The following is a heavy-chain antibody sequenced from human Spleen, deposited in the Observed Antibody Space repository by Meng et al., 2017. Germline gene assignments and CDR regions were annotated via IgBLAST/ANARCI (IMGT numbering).Heavy chain of an antibody. J-gene: IGHJ3*02. CDR1: GFSFSSYA. Sequence: GESLKISCVASGFSFSSYAMNWVRQAPGQGLEWVSSISGSGSTTYYANSVKGRFTISRDNSKNTLYLQMNSLRAEDTAVYYCAKVNDAFDIWGQGTMDTVSS. CDR2: ISGSGSTT. CDR3: AKVNDAFDI. V-gene: IGHV3-23*01.